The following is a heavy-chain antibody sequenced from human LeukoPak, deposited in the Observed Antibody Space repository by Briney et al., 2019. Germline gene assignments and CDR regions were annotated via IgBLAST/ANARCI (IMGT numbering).Heavy chain of an antibody. J-gene: IGHJ4*02. CDR2: IIPIFGTA. V-gene: IGHV1-69*05. CDR1: GGTFSSYA. D-gene: IGHD1-7*01. Sequence: GSSVKVSCKASGGTFSSYAISWVRQAPGQGLEWMGGIIPIFGTANYAQKFQGRVTITTDESTSTAYMELSSLRSEDTAVYYCARDESHDNNWNYYGTGDPLDYWGQGTLVTVSS. CDR3: ARDESHDNNWNYYGTGDPLDY.